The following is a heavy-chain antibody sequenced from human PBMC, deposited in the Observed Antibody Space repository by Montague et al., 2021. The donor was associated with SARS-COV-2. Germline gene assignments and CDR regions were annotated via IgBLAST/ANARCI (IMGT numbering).Heavy chain of an antibody. CDR3: ARVDNLVQGVLPAEDAFDI. CDR2: IYYSGST. CDR1: GGSISSGGYY. J-gene: IGHJ3*02. D-gene: IGHD3-10*01. Sequence: TLSLTCTVSGGSISSGGYYWSWLRPHPGKGLEWIGYIYYSGSTYYNPYLKSRVTISVDTSKNQFSLKLSSMTAADTAVYYCARVDNLVQGVLPAEDAFDIWGQGTMVTVSS. V-gene: IGHV4-31*03.